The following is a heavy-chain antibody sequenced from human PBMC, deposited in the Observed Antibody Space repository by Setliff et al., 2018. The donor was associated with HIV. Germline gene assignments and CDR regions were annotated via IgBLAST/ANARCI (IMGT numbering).Heavy chain of an antibody. CDR3: ALPYCSGGNCWSSASLPPAGWFDP. D-gene: IGHD2-15*01. CDR2: IIPMYGVT. Sequence: SVKVSCKASGGTFSCYVISWVRQAPGQGPEWMGGIIPMYGVTNYAQKFQGRVTITTDESTSTAYMELSSLRSEDTAVYYCALPYCSGGNCWSSASLPPAGWFDPWGQGTLVTVSS. J-gene: IGHJ5*02. V-gene: IGHV1-69*05. CDR1: GGTFSCYV.